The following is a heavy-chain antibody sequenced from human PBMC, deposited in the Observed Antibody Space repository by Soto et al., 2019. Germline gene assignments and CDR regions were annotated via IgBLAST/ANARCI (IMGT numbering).Heavy chain of an antibody. CDR2: IYHSGST. Sequence: PSETLSLTXAVSGYSISSGYYWGWIRQPPGKGLEWIGSIYHSGSTYYSPSLKSRVTISVDTSKNQFSLKLSSVTAADTAVYYCARENEENYYDSSGYYRPSDWYFDLWGRGTLVTVSS. V-gene: IGHV4-38-2*02. J-gene: IGHJ2*01. CDR3: ARENEENYYDSSGYYRPSDWYFDL. CDR1: GYSISSGYY. D-gene: IGHD3-22*01.